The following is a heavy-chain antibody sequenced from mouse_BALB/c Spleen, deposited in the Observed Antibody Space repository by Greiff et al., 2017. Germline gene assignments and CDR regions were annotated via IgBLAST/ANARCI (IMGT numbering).Heavy chain of an antibody. CDR1: GYTFTSYW. D-gene: IGHD2-1*01. CDR3: APYGNLFAY. V-gene: IGHV1-7*01. J-gene: IGHJ3*01. CDR2: INPSTGYT. Sequence: VQLQQSGAELAKPGASVKMSCKASGYTFTSYWMHWVKQRPGQGLEWIGYINPSTGYTEYNQKFKDKATLTADKSSSTAYMQLSSLTSEDSAVYYCAPYGNLFAYWGQGTLVTVSA.